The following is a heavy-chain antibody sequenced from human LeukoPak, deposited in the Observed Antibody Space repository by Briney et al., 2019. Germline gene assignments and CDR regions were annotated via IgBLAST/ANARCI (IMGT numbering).Heavy chain of an antibody. Sequence: ASVKVSCKASGGTFSSYAISWVRQAPGQGLEWMGGIIPIFGTANYAQKFQGRVTITADKSTSTAYMELSSLRSEDTAVYYCARGTYYYDSSGYSPYYFDYWGQGTLVTVSS. D-gene: IGHD3-22*01. CDR2: IIPIFGTA. J-gene: IGHJ4*02. CDR3: ARGTYYYDSSGYSPYYFDY. V-gene: IGHV1-69*06. CDR1: GGTFSSYA.